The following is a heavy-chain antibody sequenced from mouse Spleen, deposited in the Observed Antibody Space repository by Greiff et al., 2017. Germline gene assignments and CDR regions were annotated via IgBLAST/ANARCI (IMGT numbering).Heavy chain of an antibody. J-gene: IGHJ4*01. V-gene: IGHV1-64*01. CDR3: ARGGVDRGYAMDY. CDR1: GYTFTSYW. Sequence: QVQLKQPGAELVKPGASVKLSCKASGYTFTSYWMHWVKQRPGQGLEWIGMIHPNSGSTNYNEKFKSKATLTVDKSSSTAYMQLSSLTSEDSAVYYCARGGVDRGYAMDYWGQGTSVTVSS. CDR2: IHPNSGST.